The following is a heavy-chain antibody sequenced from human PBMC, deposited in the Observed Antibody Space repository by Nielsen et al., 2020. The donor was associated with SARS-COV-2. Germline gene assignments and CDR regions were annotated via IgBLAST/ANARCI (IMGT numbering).Heavy chain of an antibody. CDR3: ARGDTTTFDRHAFDI. CDR1: GFTFRNYA. CDR2: ISSSSSYI. V-gene: IGHV3-21*01. D-gene: IGHD2/OR15-2a*01. Sequence: GESLKISCVASGFTFRNYAMHWVRQAPGKGLEWVSGISSSSSYIHYADSVKGRFTVSRNNARNSMYLQMSSLRAEDTAVYYCARGDTTTFDRHAFDIWGQGTMVTVSS. J-gene: IGHJ3*02.